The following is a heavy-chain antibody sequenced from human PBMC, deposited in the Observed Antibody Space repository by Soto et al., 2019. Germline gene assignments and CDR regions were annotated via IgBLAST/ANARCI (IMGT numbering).Heavy chain of an antibody. CDR3: ARSLTGAFDY. J-gene: IGHJ4*02. V-gene: IGHV3-30*03. Sequence: QVQLVESGGGVVQPGRSLRLSCAASGFTFSSYGMHWVRQAPGKGLEWVAVISYDGSNKYYADSVKGRFTISRDNSKNSRYLQMNSLRAEDTAVYYCARSLTGAFDYWGQGTLVTVSS. CDR2: ISYDGSNK. D-gene: IGHD3-9*01. CDR1: GFTFSSYG.